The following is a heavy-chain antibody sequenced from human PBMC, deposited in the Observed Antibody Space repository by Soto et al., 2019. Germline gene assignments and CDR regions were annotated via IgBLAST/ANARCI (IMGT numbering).Heavy chain of an antibody. CDR3: ARRTSGGSGTSAFDI. J-gene: IGHJ3*02. D-gene: IGHD2-15*01. CDR1: GYTFTGYY. Sequence: ASVKVSCKASGYTFTGYYMHWVRQAPGQGLEWMGRINPILGIANYAQKFQGRVTITADKSTSTVYMELSSLRSEDTAVYYCARRTSGGSGTSAFDIWGQGTKVTVSS. V-gene: IGHV1-69*02. CDR2: INPILGIA.